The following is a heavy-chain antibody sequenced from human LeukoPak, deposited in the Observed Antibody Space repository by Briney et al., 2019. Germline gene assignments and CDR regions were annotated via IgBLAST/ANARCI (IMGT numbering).Heavy chain of an antibody. CDR3: AREKTGYSGYDNNWFDP. CDR2: ISSSSSTI. V-gene: IGHV3-48*01. D-gene: IGHD5-12*01. Sequence: GGSLRLSCAASGFTFSSYSMNWVRQAPGKGLEWVSSISSSSSTIYYADSVKGRFTISRDNAKNSLYLQMNSLRAEDTAVYYCAREKTGYSGYDNNWFDPWGQGTLVTVSS. CDR1: GFTFSSYS. J-gene: IGHJ5*02.